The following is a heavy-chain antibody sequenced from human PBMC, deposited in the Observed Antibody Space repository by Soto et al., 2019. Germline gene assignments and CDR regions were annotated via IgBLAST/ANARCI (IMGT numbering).Heavy chain of an antibody. V-gene: IGHV1-69*10. CDR3: ARGPFRPSAMDV. CDR2: TIPALGKT. J-gene: IGHJ6*02. D-gene: IGHD3-10*01. CDR1: GDNFKKNV. Sequence: ASVKVSCKTSGDNFKKNVFTWVRQAPGQGLEWMGGTIPALGKTHYIEKFQGRVTITVDDATRTVYMEVRDLTSEDTTIYYCARGPFRPSAMDVWGQGTTVTVSS.